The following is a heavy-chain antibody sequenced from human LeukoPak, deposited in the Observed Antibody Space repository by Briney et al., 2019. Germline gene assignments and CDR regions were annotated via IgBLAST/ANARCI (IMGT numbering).Heavy chain of an antibody. V-gene: IGHV3-7*01. CDR3: ARFVYYYDTSGHTNAFDI. D-gene: IGHD3-22*01. Sequence: GGSLRLSCAASGFTFSSYWMSWVRQAPGKGLEWVANIKQDGSEKYYVDSVKGRFTISRDNAKNSLYLQMNTLRAEDTAVYYCARFVYYYDTSGHTNAFDIWGQGTMVTVSS. CDR1: GFTFSSYW. J-gene: IGHJ3*02. CDR2: IKQDGSEK.